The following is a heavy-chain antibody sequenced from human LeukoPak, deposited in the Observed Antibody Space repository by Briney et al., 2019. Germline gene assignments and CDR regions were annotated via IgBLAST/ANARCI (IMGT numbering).Heavy chain of an antibody. CDR1: GYTFTGYY. CDR2: INSNSGDT. V-gene: IGHV1-2*02. J-gene: IGHJ2*01. Sequence: GASVKVSFKASGYTFTGYYMHWVRQAPGQGLEWMGWINSNSGDTNYAQKFQGRVTMTRDTSISTAYMELSRLRSDDTAVYYCAREPHYDLLTGYALGYLDLWGRGTLLTVSS. D-gene: IGHD3-9*01. CDR3: AREPHYDLLTGYALGYLDL.